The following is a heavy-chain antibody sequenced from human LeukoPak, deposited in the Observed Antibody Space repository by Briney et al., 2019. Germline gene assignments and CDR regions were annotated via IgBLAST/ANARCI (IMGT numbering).Heavy chain of an antibody. J-gene: IGHJ4*02. Sequence: ASVKVSCKASGYTFTSYYMHWVRQAPGQGLEWMGIPNPSGGSTTYVQKFQGRVTMTRDTSTSTVYMELSSLRSEDTAVYYCARVEEVGASDYWGQGTLVTVSS. CDR3: ARVEEVGASDY. V-gene: IGHV1-46*01. CDR2: PNPSGGST. CDR1: GYTFTSYY. D-gene: IGHD1-26*01.